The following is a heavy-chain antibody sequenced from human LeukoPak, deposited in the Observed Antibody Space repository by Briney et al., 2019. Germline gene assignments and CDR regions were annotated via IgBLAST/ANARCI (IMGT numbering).Heavy chain of an antibody. J-gene: IGHJ4*02. CDR1: GYTFTGYY. V-gene: IGHV1-2*02. D-gene: IGHD5-12*01. Sequence: ASVKVPCKASGYTFTGYYMHWVRQAPGQGLEWMGWINPNSGGTNYAQKFQGRVTMTRDTSISTAYMELSSLRSEDTAVYYCARSREVSDDDYVPIENWGQGSPVTVSS. CDR3: ARSREVSDDDYVPIEN. CDR2: INPNSGGT.